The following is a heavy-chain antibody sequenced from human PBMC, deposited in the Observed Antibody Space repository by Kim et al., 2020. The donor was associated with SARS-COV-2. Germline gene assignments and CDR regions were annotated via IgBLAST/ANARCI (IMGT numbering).Heavy chain of an antibody. CDR3: ARDLLYDSSGGY. V-gene: IGHV3-53*01. CDR2: IYSGGST. J-gene: IGHJ4*02. Sequence: GGSLRLSCAASGFTVSSNYMSWVRQAPGKGLEWVSVIYSGGSTYYADSVKGRFSISRDNSKNTLYLQMNSLRAEDTAVYYCARDLLYDSSGGYWGQGTLVTVSS. D-gene: IGHD3-22*01. CDR1: GFTVSSNY.